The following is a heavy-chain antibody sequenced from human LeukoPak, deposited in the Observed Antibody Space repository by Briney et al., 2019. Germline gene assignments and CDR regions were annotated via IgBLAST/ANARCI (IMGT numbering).Heavy chain of an antibody. CDR2: IVPVFDNA. Sequence: SVKVSCKASGGTFNTYTISWVRQAPGQGLEWMGVIVPVFDNANYAQKFQGRVTITADASTSTAYMELSSLRSEDTALYYCAKSGNCSRTSCYEAHRYFDLWGQGTLVTVSS. J-gene: IGHJ4*02. V-gene: IGHV1-69*01. CDR1: GGTFNTYT. CDR3: AKSGNCSRTSCYEAHRYFDL. D-gene: IGHD2-2*03.